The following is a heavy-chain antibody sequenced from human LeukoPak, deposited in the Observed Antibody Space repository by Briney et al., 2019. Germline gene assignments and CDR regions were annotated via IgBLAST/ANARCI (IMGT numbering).Heavy chain of an antibody. J-gene: IGHJ4*02. Sequence: GGSLRLSCAASGFTFSSYAMSWVRQAPGKGLEWVSAISGSGGSTYYADSVKGRFTISRDDSKNTLYLQMNSLRAEDTAVYYCAKDGIAAAGTGYFDYWGQGTLVTVSS. D-gene: IGHD6-13*01. CDR1: GFTFSSYA. CDR2: ISGSGGST. CDR3: AKDGIAAAGTGYFDY. V-gene: IGHV3-23*01.